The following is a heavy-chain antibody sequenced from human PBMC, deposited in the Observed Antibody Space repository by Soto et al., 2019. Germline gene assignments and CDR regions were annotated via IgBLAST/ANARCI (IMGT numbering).Heavy chain of an antibody. Sequence: QVQLVQSGAEVKKHGDSVKVSCKASGYTFGHFYITWVRQAPGQGLEWMGAISPHNRNTNYAEKFRGRVTMTTDTSTTTAYMELRSLRSDDTAVYYCARDEGGYDILTGYYKAHHFDQWGQGALVTVSS. J-gene: IGHJ4*02. D-gene: IGHD3-9*01. CDR3: ARDEGGYDILTGYYKAHHFDQ. CDR1: GYTFGHFY. CDR2: ISPHNRNT. V-gene: IGHV1-18*01.